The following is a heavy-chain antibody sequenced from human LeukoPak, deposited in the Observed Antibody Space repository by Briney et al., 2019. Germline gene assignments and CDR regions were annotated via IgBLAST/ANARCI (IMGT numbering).Heavy chain of an antibody. J-gene: IGHJ4*02. Sequence: SETLFLTCAVSGGSISSSNWWSWVRQPPGKGLEWIGEIYHSGSTNYNPSLKSRVTISVDKSKNQFSLKLSSVTAADTAAYYCARVPRYSSGWYFFWGQGTLVTVSS. V-gene: IGHV4-4*02. CDR2: IYHSGST. D-gene: IGHD6-19*01. CDR3: ARVPRYSSGWYFF. CDR1: GGSISSSNW.